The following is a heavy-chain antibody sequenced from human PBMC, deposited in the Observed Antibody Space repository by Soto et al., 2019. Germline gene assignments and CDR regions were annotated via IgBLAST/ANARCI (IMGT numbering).Heavy chain of an antibody. J-gene: IGHJ4*02. CDR2: IYYSGST. CDR1: GGSISSGDYY. CDR3: ATQLLGSSGFPFDY. V-gene: IGHV4-30-4*01. Sequence: SETLSLTCTVSGGSISSGDYYWSWIRQPPGKGLEWIGYIYYSGSTYYNPSLKSRVTISVDTSKNQFSLKLSSVTAADTAVYYCATQLLGSSGFPFDYWGQGTLVTVPQ. D-gene: IGHD3-22*01.